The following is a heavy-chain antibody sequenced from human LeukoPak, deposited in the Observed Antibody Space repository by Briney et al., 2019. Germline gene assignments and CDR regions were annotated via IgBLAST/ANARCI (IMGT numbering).Heavy chain of an antibody. Sequence: GRSLRLSCAASGFTFSSYGMHWVRQAPGKGLEWVAVIWYDGSNKYYADSVKGRFTISRDNPKNTLYLQMNSLRAEDTAVYYCAREILESSLRYFDWFDFWGQGTLVTVSS. J-gene: IGHJ5*01. CDR3: AREILESSLRYFDWFDF. V-gene: IGHV3-33*01. CDR1: GFTFSSYG. CDR2: IWYDGSNK. D-gene: IGHD3-9*01.